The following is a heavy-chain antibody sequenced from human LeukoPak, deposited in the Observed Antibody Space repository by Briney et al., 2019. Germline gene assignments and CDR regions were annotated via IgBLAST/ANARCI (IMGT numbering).Heavy chain of an antibody. Sequence: GASVKVSCKASGYTFTGYYMHWVRQAPGQGLEWMGWINPNSGGTNYAQKFQGRVTMTRDTSISTAYMELSRLRSDDTAVYYCAREFLRAVASKVPGYWGQGTLVTVSS. CDR1: GYTFTGYY. J-gene: IGHJ4*02. CDR2: INPNSGGT. CDR3: AREFLRAVASKVPGY. V-gene: IGHV1-2*02. D-gene: IGHD6-19*01.